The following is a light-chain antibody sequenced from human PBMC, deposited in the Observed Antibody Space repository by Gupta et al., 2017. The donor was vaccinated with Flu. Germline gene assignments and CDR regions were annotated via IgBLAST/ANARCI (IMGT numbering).Light chain of an antibody. CDR1: QSVSSSY. Sequence: MVLTRSPGPLSLSPGERATLSSRASQSVSSSYLAWYQQKPGQAPRLLIYGASSRATGIPDRFSGSGSGTDFTLTISSLEPEDFAVYYCQQYGSSPPWTFGQGTKVEIK. J-gene: IGKJ1*01. V-gene: IGKV3-20*01. CDR3: QQYGSSPPWT. CDR2: GAS.